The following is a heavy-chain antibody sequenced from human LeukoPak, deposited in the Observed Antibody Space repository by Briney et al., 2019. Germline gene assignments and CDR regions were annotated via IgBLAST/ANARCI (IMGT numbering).Heavy chain of an antibody. Sequence: PGGSLRLSCAASGFTVSSNYMSWVRQAPGKGLEWVSIIYSASSPYYADSVRGRFTISRDNSKNTLYLQMNSLRVEDTAVYYCAREPPSRGYWGQGTLVTVSS. J-gene: IGHJ4*02. D-gene: IGHD6-6*01. V-gene: IGHV3-66*01. CDR2: IYSASSP. CDR3: AREPPSRGY. CDR1: GFTVSSNY.